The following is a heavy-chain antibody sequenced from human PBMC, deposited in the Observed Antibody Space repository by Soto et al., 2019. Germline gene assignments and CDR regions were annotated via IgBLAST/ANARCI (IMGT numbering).Heavy chain of an antibody. Sequence: VQLLESGGCLVQPGGSLRLSCAASGLTFSDFAMAWLRQTTEQGLEWVSTISGRGDEIYYADSVKGRFTISRDKSRSTLYLKMKSLRAEDTAVYFCAKEYYYDSSFDYWGQGVLVTVSS. CDR1: GLTFSDFA. J-gene: IGHJ4*02. V-gene: IGHV3-23*01. D-gene: IGHD3-22*01. CDR3: AKEYYYDSSFDY. CDR2: ISGRGDEI.